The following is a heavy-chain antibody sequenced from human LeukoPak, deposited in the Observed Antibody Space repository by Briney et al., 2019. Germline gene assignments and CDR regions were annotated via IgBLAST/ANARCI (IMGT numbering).Heavy chain of an antibody. CDR2: IYYSGST. CDR1: GGSISSYY. V-gene: IGHV4-59*01. Sequence: SETLSLTCTVSGGSISSYYWSWIRQPPGKGLEWIGYIYYSGSTNYNPSLKSRVTISVDTSKNQFSLKLSSVTAADTAVYYCARMYDGSGYYPGPHCGMDVWGQGTTVTVSS. D-gene: IGHD3-22*01. J-gene: IGHJ6*02. CDR3: ARMYDGSGYYPGPHCGMDV.